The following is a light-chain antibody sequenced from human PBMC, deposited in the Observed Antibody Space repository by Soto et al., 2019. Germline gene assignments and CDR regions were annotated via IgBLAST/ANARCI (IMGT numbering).Light chain of an antibody. Sequence: EIVLTQSPATLSLSPGERATLSCRASQSVSNYLAWYQRKPGQAPSLLIYGASSRANGIPDRFSGSGSGTDFTLTISRLEPEDFAVYYCQQYGSSPRTFGQGTKVEMK. CDR1: QSVSNY. J-gene: IGKJ1*01. CDR3: QQYGSSPRT. V-gene: IGKV3-20*01. CDR2: GAS.